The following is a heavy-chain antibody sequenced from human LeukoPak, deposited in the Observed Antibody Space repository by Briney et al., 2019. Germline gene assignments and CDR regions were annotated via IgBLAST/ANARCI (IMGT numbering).Heavy chain of an antibody. CDR3: IRGAASGSYYGFDV. CDR1: GFTFDDYA. V-gene: IGHV3-9*01. CDR2: ISWNSGSI. D-gene: IGHD1-26*01. J-gene: IGHJ6*02. Sequence: PGGSLRLSCAASGFTFDDYAMHWVRHAPGKGLEWVSGISWNSGSIGYADSVKGRFTISRDNAKNSLYLQMNSLKTEDTAVYYCIRGAASGSYYGFDVWGQGATVTVSS.